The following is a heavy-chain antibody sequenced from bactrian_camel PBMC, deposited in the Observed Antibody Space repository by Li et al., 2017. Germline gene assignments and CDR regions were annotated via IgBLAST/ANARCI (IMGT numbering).Heavy chain of an antibody. V-gene: IGHV3S33*01. J-gene: IGHJ4*01. CDR2: MHIENGTP. Sequence: HVQLVESGGGSVEAGKSLRLACVPHLYAYTTACMAWFRQAPGKEREGVAEMHIENGTPYYADSVKGRFTISIESASKTLYLHMSSLKPEDTAVYYCAPDAGQSRCSNGYCYCAWGEGTQVTVS. CDR3: APDAGQSRCSNGYCYCA. CDR1: LYAYTTAC. D-gene: IGHD2*01.